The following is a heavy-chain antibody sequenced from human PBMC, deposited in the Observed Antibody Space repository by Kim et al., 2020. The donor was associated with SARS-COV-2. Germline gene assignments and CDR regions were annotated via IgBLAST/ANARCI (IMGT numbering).Heavy chain of an antibody. CDR3: ARGGYCSGGSCLNWFDP. J-gene: IGHJ5*02. Sequence: ASVKVSCKASGYTFTSYAMNWVRQAPGQGLEWMGWINTNTGNPTYAQGFIGRFVFSLDTSVSTAYLQISSLKAEDTAVYYCARGGYCSGGSCLNWFDPWGQGTLVTVSS. V-gene: IGHV7-4-1*02. CDR1: GYTFTSYA. CDR2: INTNTGNP. D-gene: IGHD2-15*01.